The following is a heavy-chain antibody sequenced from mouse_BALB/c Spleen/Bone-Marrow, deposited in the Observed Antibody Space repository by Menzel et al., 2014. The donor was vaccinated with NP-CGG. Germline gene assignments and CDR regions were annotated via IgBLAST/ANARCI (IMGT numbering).Heavy chain of an antibody. Sequence: LVESGPELVRPGVSAKISCKGSGYTFTDYAMHWVKQSHAKSLEWIGVISTYSGNTNYNQKFKGKATMTVDKSSSTAYMELARLTSEDSAIYYCAGGDYYGSRTMDYWGQGTSVTVSS. CDR2: ISTYSGNT. D-gene: IGHD1-1*01. CDR1: GYTFTDYA. V-gene: IGHV1-67*01. J-gene: IGHJ4*01. CDR3: AGGDYYGSRTMDY.